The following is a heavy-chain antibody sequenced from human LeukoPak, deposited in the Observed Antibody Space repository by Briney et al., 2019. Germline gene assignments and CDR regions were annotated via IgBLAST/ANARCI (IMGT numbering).Heavy chain of an antibody. Sequence: GGSLRLSCAASGFTFDDYGMSWVRQAPGEGLEWVSGINWNGGSTGYADSVKGRFTISRDNAKNSLYLQMNSLRAEDTALYYCARVSGLAAAGTVVFWGQGTLVTVSS. V-gene: IGHV3-20*04. D-gene: IGHD6-13*01. CDR3: ARVSGLAAAGTVVF. J-gene: IGHJ4*02. CDR1: GFTFDDYG. CDR2: INWNGGST.